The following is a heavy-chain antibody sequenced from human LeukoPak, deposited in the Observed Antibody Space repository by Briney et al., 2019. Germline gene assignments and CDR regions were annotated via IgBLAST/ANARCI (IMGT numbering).Heavy chain of an antibody. Sequence: ASVKVSCKASGYTFTSYGISWVRQAPGQGLEWMGWISAYNGSTNYAQKLQGRVTMTTDTSTSTAYMELRSLRSDDTAVYYCARDIGITIFGVVIEVPDYWGQGTLVTVSS. D-gene: IGHD3-3*01. V-gene: IGHV1-18*01. CDR1: GYTFTSYG. CDR3: ARDIGITIFGVVIEVPDY. J-gene: IGHJ4*02. CDR2: ISAYNGST.